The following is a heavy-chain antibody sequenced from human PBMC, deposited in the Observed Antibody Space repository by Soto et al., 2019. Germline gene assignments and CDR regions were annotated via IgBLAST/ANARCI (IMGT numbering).Heavy chain of an antibody. CDR2: IIPIFGTA. CDR3: ARDGGMNSRGIDY. D-gene: IGHD1-26*01. V-gene: IGHV1-69*01. J-gene: IGHJ4*02. CDR1: GGTFSSYS. Sequence: QVQLVQSGAVVKKPGSSVKVSCKASGGTFSSYSINWVRQAPGQGLEWMGEIIPIFGTANYAQKFQGRVTMTADEYTSTAYMELSSLRSEATAVYYCARDGGMNSRGIDYRGQGTLVTVSS.